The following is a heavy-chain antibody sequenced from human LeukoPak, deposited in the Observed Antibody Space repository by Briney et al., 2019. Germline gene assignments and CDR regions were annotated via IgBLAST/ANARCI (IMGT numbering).Heavy chain of an antibody. Sequence: ASVKVSCKASGYTFTSYGISWVRQAPGQGLEWMGWISAYNGNTNYAQKLQGRVTMTTDTSTSTAYMELRSLRSDDTAVYYCARAGRRSSQYYYYYYGMDVWGQGTTVTVSS. D-gene: IGHD3-10*01. V-gene: IGHV1-18*01. CDR3: ARAGRRSSQYYYYYYGMDV. CDR2: ISAYNGNT. J-gene: IGHJ6*02. CDR1: GYTFTSYG.